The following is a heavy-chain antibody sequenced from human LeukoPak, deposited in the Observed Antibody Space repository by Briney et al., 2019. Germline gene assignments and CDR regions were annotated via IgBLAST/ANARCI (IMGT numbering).Heavy chain of an antibody. CDR1: GFSLRSIGVG. Sequence: SGPTLVKPTQTLTLTCTFSGFSLRSIGVGVGWIRQPPGKALDWLALIFWNDDKRYSPSLKTRVTTTKDTSKNPVVLPMTSMDAVDTGTYYCAHRRHGAYAWDNYFDDWGQGTLVTVSS. CDR2: IFWNDDK. CDR3: AHRRHGAYAWDNYFDD. D-gene: IGHD4-17*01. V-gene: IGHV2-5*01. J-gene: IGHJ4*02.